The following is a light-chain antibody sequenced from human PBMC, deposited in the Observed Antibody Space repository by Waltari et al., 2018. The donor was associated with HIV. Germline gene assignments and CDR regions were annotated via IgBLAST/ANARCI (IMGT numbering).Light chain of an antibody. CDR1: RSDVGGCNY. J-gene: IGLJ3*02. V-gene: IGLV2-11*01. CDR3: CSYAGSYTWV. Sequence: QSALTQPRSVSGSPGQSVTISCTGTRSDVGGCNYVSWYQQHPGKAPKLMIYDGSKRPSWVPDRFSGSKSGNTASLTISGLQAEDEADYYCCSYAGSYTWVFGGGTKLTVL. CDR2: DGS.